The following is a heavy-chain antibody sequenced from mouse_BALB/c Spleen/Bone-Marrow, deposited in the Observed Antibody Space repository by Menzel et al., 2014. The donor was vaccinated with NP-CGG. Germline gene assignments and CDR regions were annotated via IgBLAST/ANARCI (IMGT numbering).Heavy chain of an antibody. V-gene: IGHV1-34*01. CDR2: VNPNNGGT. CDR1: GYSFTDYY. Sequence: VHVKQSGPDLVKPGASVKISCKASGYSFTDYYMHWVKQSHGKSLEWIGRVNPNNGGTDYNQKFEGKAILTVDKSSSTAFMELRSLTSGDSAVYYCARGPTTVVAYYYTLNYWGQGTSVTVSS. D-gene: IGHD1-1*01. CDR3: ARGPTTVVAYYYTLNY. J-gene: IGHJ4*01.